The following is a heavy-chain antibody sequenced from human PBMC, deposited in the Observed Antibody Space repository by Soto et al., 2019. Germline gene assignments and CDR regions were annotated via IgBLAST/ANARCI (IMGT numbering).Heavy chain of an antibody. CDR1: GGSISSGDYY. Sequence: PSETLSLTCTVSGGSISSGDYYWSWIRQPPGKGLEWIGYIYYSGGTYYNPSLKSRVTISVDTSKNQFSLKLSSVTAADTAVYYCARTPYYDYVWGSYRRYYFDYWGQGTLVTVSS. J-gene: IGHJ4*02. CDR2: IYYSGGT. CDR3: ARTPYYDYVWGSYRRYYFDY. V-gene: IGHV4-30-4*01. D-gene: IGHD3-16*02.